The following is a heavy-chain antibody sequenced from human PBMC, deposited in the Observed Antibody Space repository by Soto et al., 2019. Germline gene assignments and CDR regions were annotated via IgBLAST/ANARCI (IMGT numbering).Heavy chain of an antibody. D-gene: IGHD1-1*01. CDR1: GATFRSFA. Sequence: ASVKVSCKASGATFRSFAFSWVRQAPGDGLEWVGGITPLCGTTNYAERLQGRVTITADESTSTVYLELSSLTSEDSAVYFCVKDNDRAYAVWGQGTLVTVSS. CDR3: VKDNDRAYAV. CDR2: ITPLCGTT. V-gene: IGHV1-69*13. J-gene: IGHJ1*01.